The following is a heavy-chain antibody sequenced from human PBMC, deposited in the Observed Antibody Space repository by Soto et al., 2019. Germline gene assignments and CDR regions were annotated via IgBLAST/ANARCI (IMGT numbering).Heavy chain of an antibody. Sequence: SETLSLTCTVSGGSISSYYWSWIRQPPGKGLEWIGYIYYSGSTNYNPSLKSRVTISVDTSKNQFSLKLSSVTAADTAVYYCARLGSYYYYMDVWGKGTPVTVSS. CDR3: ARLGSYYYYMDV. CDR2: IYYSGST. CDR1: GGSISSYY. J-gene: IGHJ6*03. V-gene: IGHV4-59*08.